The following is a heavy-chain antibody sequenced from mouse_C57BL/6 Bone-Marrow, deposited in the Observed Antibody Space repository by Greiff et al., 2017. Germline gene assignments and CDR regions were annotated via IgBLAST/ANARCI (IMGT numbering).Heavy chain of an antibody. Sequence: VKLMESGAELVKPGASVKLSCKASGYTFTEYTIHWVKQRSGQGLEWIGWFYPGSGSIKYNEKFKDKATLTADKSSSTVEMELSRLTSEDSAVYFCARHEILDGNLDYWGQGTTLTVSS. CDR3: ARHEILDGNLDY. J-gene: IGHJ2*01. CDR1: GYTFTEYT. D-gene: IGHD2-1*01. CDR2: FYPGSGSI. V-gene: IGHV1-62-2*01.